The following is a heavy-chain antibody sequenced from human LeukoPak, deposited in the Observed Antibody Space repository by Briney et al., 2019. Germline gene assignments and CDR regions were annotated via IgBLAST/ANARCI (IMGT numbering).Heavy chain of an antibody. CDR2: INHSGST. D-gene: IGHD3-10*01. CDR3: ARSRLYGSGSPFDY. J-gene: IGHJ4*02. CDR1: GGSFRGYY. V-gene: IGHV4-34*01. Sequence: SETLSLTCAVYGGSFRGYYWSWIRQPPGKGLDWIGEINHSGSTNYNPSLKSRVTISVDTSKNQFSLKLSSVTASDTDMYYCARSRLYGSGSPFDYWGQGTLVTVSS.